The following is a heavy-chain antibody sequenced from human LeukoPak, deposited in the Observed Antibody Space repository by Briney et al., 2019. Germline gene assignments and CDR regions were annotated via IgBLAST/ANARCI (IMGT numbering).Heavy chain of an antibody. J-gene: IGHJ4*02. CDR3: ARAPDFWSGFDY. V-gene: IGHV4-61*02. D-gene: IGHD3-3*01. Sequence: PSQTLSLTCTVSGGSISSGRYYWSWIRQSAGKGLEWIGRIYTSGSTNYNPSLKSRVTISVDTSKNQFSLKLSPVTAADTAVYYCARAPDFWSGFDYWGQGTLVTVSS. CDR2: IYTSGST. CDR1: GGSISSGRYY.